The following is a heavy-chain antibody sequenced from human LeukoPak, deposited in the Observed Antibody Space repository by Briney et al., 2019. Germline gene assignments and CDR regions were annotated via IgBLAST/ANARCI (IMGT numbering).Heavy chain of an antibody. Sequence: GGSLRLSCAASGLTFTTYSMNWVRQAPGKEPEWVSAVSSSSDYIYYADSVRGRFTISRGNAKNSLYLQMNSLRAEDTAVYYCARDIVGATGDAFDIWGQGTMVTVSS. D-gene: IGHD1-26*01. CDR1: GLTFTTYS. CDR2: VSSSSDYI. J-gene: IGHJ3*02. V-gene: IGHV3-21*01. CDR3: ARDIVGATGDAFDI.